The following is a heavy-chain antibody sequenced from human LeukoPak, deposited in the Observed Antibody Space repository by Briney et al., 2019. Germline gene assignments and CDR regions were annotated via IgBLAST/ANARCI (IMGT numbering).Heavy chain of an antibody. CDR3: AREGQLLWFGDRDFDAFDI. CDR1: GGSISSYY. CDR2: IYYSGST. J-gene: IGHJ3*02. D-gene: IGHD3-10*01. Sequence: PSETLSLTCTVSGGSISSYYWTWIRQPPGKGLEWIGYIYYSGSTNYNPSLKSRVSISVDTSKNQFSLRLSSVTAADTAVYYCAREGQLLWFGDRDFDAFDIWGQGTMVTVSS. V-gene: IGHV4-59*01.